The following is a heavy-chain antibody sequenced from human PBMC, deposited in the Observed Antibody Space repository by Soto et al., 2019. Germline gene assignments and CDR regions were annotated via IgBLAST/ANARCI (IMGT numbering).Heavy chain of an antibody. J-gene: IGHJ3*02. CDR2: TYYKSKWYN. CDR3: ARWAHEENVFDI. V-gene: IGHV6-1*01. Sequence: PSQTLSLTCAISGDSVSGNSAAWNWIRQSPSRGLEWLGRTYYKSKWYNDYAVSVKSRMTINPDTSMNHFSLHLNSVTPEDTAIYYCARWAHEENVFDIWGQGTMVTVSS. CDR1: GDSVSGNSAA.